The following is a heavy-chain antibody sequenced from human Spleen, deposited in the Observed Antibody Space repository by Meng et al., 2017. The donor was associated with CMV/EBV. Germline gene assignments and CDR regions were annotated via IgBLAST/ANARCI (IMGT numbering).Heavy chain of an antibody. V-gene: IGHV4-39*01. CDR3: ARQPQYSLYYFDY. D-gene: IGHD2-21*01. CDR1: GGSISSSSYY. J-gene: IGHJ4*02. CDR2: IYYSVST. Sequence: VSGGSISSSSYYWGWIRQPPGKGLEWIGSIYYSVSTYYNPSLKSRVTISVDTSKNQFSLKLSSVTAADTAVYYCARQPQYSLYYFDYWGQGTLVTVSS.